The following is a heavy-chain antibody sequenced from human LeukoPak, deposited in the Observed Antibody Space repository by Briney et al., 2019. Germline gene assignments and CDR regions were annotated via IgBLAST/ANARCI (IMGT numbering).Heavy chain of an antibody. CDR1: GFTFSDYY. CDR3: ASAPELSTYYYYYGMDV. V-gene: IGHV3-11*01. Sequence: GGSLRLSCAASGFTFSDYYMSWIRQAPGKRLEWVSYISSSGSTIYYADSVKGRFTISRDNAKNSLYLQMNSLRAEDTAVYYCASAPELSTYYYYYGMDVWGQGTTVTVSS. D-gene: IGHD1-26*01. CDR2: ISSSGSTI. J-gene: IGHJ6*02.